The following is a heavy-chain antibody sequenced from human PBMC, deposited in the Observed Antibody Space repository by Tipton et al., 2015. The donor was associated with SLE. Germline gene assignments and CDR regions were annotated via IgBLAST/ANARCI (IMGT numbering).Heavy chain of an antibody. CDR1: GYTFNNYD. J-gene: IGHJ3*01. CDR2: MTPNTGKT. Sequence: QSGAEVKKPGASVRVSCKASGYTFNNYDINWVRQAGGQGLGWMGWMTPNTGKTGYSETFQGRITLTRDTSISTAYLELSSLTPDDTAVYYCARHYYDSRGFNLDLWGQGTMVTVSS. CDR3: ARHYYDSRGFNLDL. V-gene: IGHV1-8*02. D-gene: IGHD3-22*01.